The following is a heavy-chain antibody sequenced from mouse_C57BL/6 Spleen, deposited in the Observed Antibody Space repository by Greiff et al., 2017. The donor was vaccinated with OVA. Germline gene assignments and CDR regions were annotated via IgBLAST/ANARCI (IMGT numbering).Heavy chain of an antibody. V-gene: IGHV1-61*01. J-gene: IGHJ1*03. Sequence: QVQLQQSGAELVRPGSSVKLSCKASGYTFTGYWMDWVKQRPGQGLEWIGNIYPSDSETHYNQKFKDKATLTVDKSSSTAYMQLSSLTSEDSAVYYCAREGGDYGYFDVWGTGTTVTVSS. CDR3: AREGGDYGYFDV. CDR1: GYTFTGYW. CDR2: IYPSDSET. D-gene: IGHD1-1*02.